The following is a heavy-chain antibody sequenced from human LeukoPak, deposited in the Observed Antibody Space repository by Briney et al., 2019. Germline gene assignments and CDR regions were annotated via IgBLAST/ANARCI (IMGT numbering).Heavy chain of an antibody. CDR1: GFTFDSYA. CDR2: ISGSGGST. Sequence: GGSLRLSCAASGFTFDSYAMSWVRQAPGKGLEWVSGISGSGGSTYYADSVKGRFTISRDNSKNTLYLQMNSLRAEDTAAYYCAKRQDAYNSFDYWGQGTLVTVSS. CDR3: AKRQDAYNSFDY. J-gene: IGHJ4*02. D-gene: IGHD5-24*01. V-gene: IGHV3-23*01.